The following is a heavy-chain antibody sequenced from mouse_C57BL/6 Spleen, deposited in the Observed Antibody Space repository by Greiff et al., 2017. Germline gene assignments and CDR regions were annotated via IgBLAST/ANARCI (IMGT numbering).Heavy chain of an antibody. CDR3: ARSGDYYGSSWDYFDY. CDR2: INPSNGGT. CDR1: GYTFTSYW. V-gene: IGHV1-53*01. Sequence: QVQLQQSGTELVKPGASVKLSCKASGYTFTSYWMHWVKQRPGQGLEWIGNINPSNGGTNYNEKFKSKATLTVDKSSSTAYMQLSSLTSEDSAVYYCARSGDYYGSSWDYFDYWGQGTTLTVSS. D-gene: IGHD1-1*01. J-gene: IGHJ2*01.